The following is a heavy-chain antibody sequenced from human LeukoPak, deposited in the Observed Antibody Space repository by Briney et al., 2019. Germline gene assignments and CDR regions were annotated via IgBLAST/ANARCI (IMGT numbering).Heavy chain of an antibody. CDR2: IYYSRST. J-gene: IGHJ3*02. CDR1: GGSISSYY. Sequence: SETLSLTCTVSGGSISSYYWSWIRQPPGKGREWIWYIYYSRSTNYNPSLQSRVTISVDTSKNQSSLKLSSVTAAGTALYYCARYKEAFAFDIWGQGTIVTVSS. V-gene: IGHV4-59*01. CDR3: ARYKEAFAFDI. D-gene: IGHD1-1*01.